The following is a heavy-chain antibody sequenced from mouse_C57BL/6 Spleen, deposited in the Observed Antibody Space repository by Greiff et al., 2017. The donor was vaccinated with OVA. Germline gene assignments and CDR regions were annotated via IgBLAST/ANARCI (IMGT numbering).Heavy chain of an antibody. CDR3: ARRDYGSIYFDY. J-gene: IGHJ2*01. Sequence: QVQLQQPGAELVRPGSSVKLSCKASGYTFTSYWMHWVKQRPIQGLEWIGNIDPSDSETHYNQKFKDKATLTVDKSSSTAYMQLSSLTSEDSAVDYCARRDYGSIYFDYWGQGTTLTVSS. CDR2: IDPSDSET. D-gene: IGHD1-1*01. V-gene: IGHV1-52*01. CDR1: GYTFTSYW.